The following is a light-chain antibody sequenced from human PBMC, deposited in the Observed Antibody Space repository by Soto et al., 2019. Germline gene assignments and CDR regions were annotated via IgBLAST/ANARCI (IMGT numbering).Light chain of an antibody. CDR1: QSLLHSNGYNY. J-gene: IGKJ1*01. CDR2: LGS. Sequence: EIVMTQSPLSLPVTPGEPASISCRSSQSLLHSNGYNYLDWYLQKPGQSPRLLIYLGSNRASGVPDRFSGSGSGTDFTLKISRVEAEDVGVYYCMQALQTPTFGQGTKVEIK. CDR3: MQALQTPT. V-gene: IGKV2-28*01.